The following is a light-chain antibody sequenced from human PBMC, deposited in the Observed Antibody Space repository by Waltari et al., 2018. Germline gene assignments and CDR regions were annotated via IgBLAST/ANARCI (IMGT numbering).Light chain of an antibody. V-gene: IGKV3-15*01. Sequence: EKVLTQSPVTLSVSPGEEVTLSCRASQSVANNLAWYQVRPGQAPRLVIYDASTRASGSPARFSGSGSGTEVTLTISGLQSEDCALYYCQQYNDWYSFGQGTKVDI. CDR1: QSVANN. J-gene: IGKJ2*03. CDR3: QQYNDWYS. CDR2: DAS.